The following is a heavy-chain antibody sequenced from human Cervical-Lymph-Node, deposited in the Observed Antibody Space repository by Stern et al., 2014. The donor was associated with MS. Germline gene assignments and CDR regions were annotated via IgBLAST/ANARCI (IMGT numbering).Heavy chain of an antibody. D-gene: IGHD3-3*01. V-gene: IGHV4-34*01. J-gene: IGHJ4*02. Sequence: QVQLQQWGAGLLKPSETLSLTCSIYGGSFTGYSWSWIRQAPGKGLEWIGEIDDRGNSNYNPSVKSRVTISGDTSKNQFSLRLTSVTAADTATYYCARSRRSQYYDYWIKFDYWGQGTLVTVSS. CDR1: GGSFTGYS. CDR2: IDDRGNS. CDR3: ARSRRSQYYDYWIKFDY.